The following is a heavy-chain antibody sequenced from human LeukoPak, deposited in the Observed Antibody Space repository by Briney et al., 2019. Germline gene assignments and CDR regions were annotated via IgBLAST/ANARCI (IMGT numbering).Heavy chain of an antibody. CDR1: GFTFSTYW. J-gene: IGHJ4*02. V-gene: IGHV3-7*01. Sequence: AGGSLRLSCAASGFTFSTYWMTWVRQAPGKGLEWVANIKQDGSDKYYVDSVKGRFTISRDNAKNSLYLQMNSLRAEDTAVYYCARFRYSSSAFDYWGQGTLVTVSS. D-gene: IGHD6-6*01. CDR3: ARFRYSSSAFDY. CDR2: IKQDGSDK.